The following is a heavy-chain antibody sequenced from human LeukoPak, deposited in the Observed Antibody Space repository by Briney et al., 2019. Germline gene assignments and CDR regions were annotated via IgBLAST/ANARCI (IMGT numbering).Heavy chain of an antibody. J-gene: IGHJ6*02. CDR1: GGSMSYYY. V-gene: IGHV4-59*01. Sequence: PSETLSLTCGVSGGSMSYYYWSWIRQAPGMGLEWIGYIHYSGSTTYNPSFKSRVTMSVDTSKNEFSLKLRSVTAADTAVYFCARDGVVVDKGGMDVWGQGTTVTVSS. D-gene: IGHD2-15*01. CDR2: IHYSGST. CDR3: ARDGVVVDKGGMDV.